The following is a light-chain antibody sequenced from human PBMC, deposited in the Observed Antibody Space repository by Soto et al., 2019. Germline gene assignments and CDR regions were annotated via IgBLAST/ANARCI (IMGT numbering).Light chain of an antibody. CDR1: SSDVGGYNY. CDR2: DVS. CDR3: SSYTSSRTPV. J-gene: IGLJ1*01. V-gene: IGLV2-14*01. Sequence: QSALTQPASVSGSPGQSITISCTGTSSDVGGYNYVSWYQQHPGKAPKLMVYDVSNRPSGVSNRFSGSKSGNTASLTITGLQDEDEADYYCSSYTSSRTPVFGTGTKVTVL.